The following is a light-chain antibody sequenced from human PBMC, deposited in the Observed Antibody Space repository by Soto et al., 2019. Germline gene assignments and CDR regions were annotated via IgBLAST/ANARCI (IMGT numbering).Light chain of an antibody. V-gene: IGKV1-5*01. CDR3: QQYYSYPGT. CDR2: AAS. CDR1: QNIRSR. Sequence: FQMTQSPSTLSASVGDRVTITCRASQNIRSRLAWFQQKPGKAPKLLIYAASTLPSGVPSRFSGSGSGTDFTLTISCLQSEDFATYYCQQYYSYPGTFGQGTKVDIK. J-gene: IGKJ1*01.